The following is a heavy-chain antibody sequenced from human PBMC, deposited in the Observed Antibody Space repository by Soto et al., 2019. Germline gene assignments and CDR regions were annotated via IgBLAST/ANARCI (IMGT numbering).Heavy chain of an antibody. CDR2: ISDDGSTA. CDR1: GFTFSAYW. J-gene: IGHJ4*02. D-gene: IGHD1-1*01. V-gene: IGHV3-74*01. CDR3: ARGPRVSSTGTGAH. Sequence: GSLILSCSVSGFTFSAYWMHWVRQVPGKGLTWVSRISDDGSTATYADSVKGRFVISRDNAKNSLYLEMNTLRADDSGLYYCARGPRVSSTGTGAHWGRGTLVTVYS.